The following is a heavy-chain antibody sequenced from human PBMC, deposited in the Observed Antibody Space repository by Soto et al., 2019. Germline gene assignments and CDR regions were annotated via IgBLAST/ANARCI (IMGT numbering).Heavy chain of an antibody. J-gene: IGHJ6*02. V-gene: IGHV3-53*01. D-gene: IGHD6-6*01. CDR1: GFTVSSNY. CDR3: ARAYSSSSFSLGYYYGMDV. Sequence: GGSLRLSCAASGFTVSSNYMSWVRQAPGKGLEWVPVIYSGGSTYYADSVKGRFTISRDNSKNTLYLQMNSLRAEDTAVYYCARAYSSSSFSLGYYYGMDVWGQGTTVTVSS. CDR2: IYSGGST.